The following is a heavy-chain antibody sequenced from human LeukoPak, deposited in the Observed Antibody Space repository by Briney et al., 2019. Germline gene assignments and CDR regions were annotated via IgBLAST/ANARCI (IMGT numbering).Heavy chain of an antibody. V-gene: IGHV4-59*08. CDR3: ARHVIYSGVYSYWFDP. D-gene: IGHD5-12*01. CDR2: IYYGGST. J-gene: IGHJ5*02. Sequence: PSETLSLTCTVSGGSITTYYWSWIRQPPGKGLEGIAFIYYGGSTNYNPSLKSRVAISLDTSKNQFSLRLTSVTAADTAVYYCARHVIYSGVYSYWFDPWGLGTLVTVSS. CDR1: GGSITTYY.